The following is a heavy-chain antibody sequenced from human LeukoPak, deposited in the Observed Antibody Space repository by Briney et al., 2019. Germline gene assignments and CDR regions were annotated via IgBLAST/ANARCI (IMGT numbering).Heavy chain of an antibody. CDR2: INPNSGGT. Sequence: ASVKVSCKASGYTFTGYYIHWVRQAPGQGLEWMGWINPNSGGTNYAQKFQGRVTMTRDTSISTAYMELSRLRSDDTAVYYCARELRATYYYDSSGYYDAFDIWGQGTMVTVSS. V-gene: IGHV1-2*02. J-gene: IGHJ3*02. D-gene: IGHD3-22*01. CDR1: GYTFTGYY. CDR3: ARELRATYYYDSSGYYDAFDI.